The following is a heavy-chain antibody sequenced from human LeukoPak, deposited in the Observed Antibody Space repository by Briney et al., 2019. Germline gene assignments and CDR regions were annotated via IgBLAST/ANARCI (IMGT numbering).Heavy chain of an antibody. CDR2: VSGSGGST. CDR1: GFTFSSYA. V-gene: IGHV3-23*01. J-gene: IGHJ1*01. D-gene: IGHD3-3*01. Sequence: GASLRLSCAASGFTFSSYAMSWVRQAPGKGLEWVSGVSGSGGSTYYADSVKGRFTISRDSSKNTLYLQMNSLRAEDTAVYYCARGHDFWSGPNYGYFQHWGQGTLVTVSS. CDR3: ARGHDFWSGPNYGYFQH.